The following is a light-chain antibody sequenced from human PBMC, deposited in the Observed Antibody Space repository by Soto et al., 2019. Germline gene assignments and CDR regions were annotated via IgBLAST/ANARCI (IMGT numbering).Light chain of an antibody. J-gene: IGKJ3*01. CDR2: LIS. V-gene: IGKV3-20*01. CDR1: QTIRNNF. CDR3: QQYGSSPFT. Sequence: EIVLTQSPGTLSLSPGERATLSCRTSQTIRNNFLAWYQQKPGQAPRLLIYLISRRASDIPDRFSGSGSGTDFTLTISRLEPEDFAVYYCQQYGSSPFTFGPGTKVDI.